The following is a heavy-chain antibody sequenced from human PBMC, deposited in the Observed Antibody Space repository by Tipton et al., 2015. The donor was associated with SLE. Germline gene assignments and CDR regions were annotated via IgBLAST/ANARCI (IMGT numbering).Heavy chain of an antibody. CDR2: INHSGST. J-gene: IGHJ4*02. CDR3: AREEYSSSSSPPPGRSYSD. CDR1: GYSISSGYY. V-gene: IGHV4-38-2*02. Sequence: TLSLTCTVSGYSISSGYYWSWIRQPPGKGLEWIGEINHSGSTNYNPSLKSRVTISVDTSKNQFSLKLSSVTAADTAVYYCAREEYSSSSSPPPGRSYSDWGQGTLVTVSS. D-gene: IGHD6-6*01.